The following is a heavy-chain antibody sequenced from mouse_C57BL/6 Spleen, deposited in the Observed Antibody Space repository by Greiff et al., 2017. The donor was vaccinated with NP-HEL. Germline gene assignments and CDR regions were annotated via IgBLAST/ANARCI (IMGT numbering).Heavy chain of an antibody. CDR1: GYTFTSYW. J-gene: IGHJ1*03. D-gene: IGHD1-1*01. CDR3: ASPITTVVATNWYFDV. V-gene: IGHV1-55*01. Sequence: QVQLQQPGAELVKPGASVKMSCKASGYTFTSYWITWVKQRPGQGLEWIGDIYPGSGSTNYNEKFKSKATLTVDTHSSTAYMQLSSRTSEDSAVYYCASPITTVVATNWYFDVWGTGTTVTVSS. CDR2: IYPGSGST.